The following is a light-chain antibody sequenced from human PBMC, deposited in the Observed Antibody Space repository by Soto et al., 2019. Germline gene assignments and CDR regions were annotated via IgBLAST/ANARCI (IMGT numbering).Light chain of an antibody. J-gene: IGKJ2*01. CDR2: DAS. CDR1: QNISVW. V-gene: IGKV1-5*01. Sequence: DIQMTQSPSTLSASVGDGVTITCRASQNISVWLAWYQQRPGKAPKFLIYDASNLETGVSSRFSGSGSGTEFNLTISRLQPDDFATYYCQQYDSSSPTFGHGTKLEIK. CDR3: QQYDSSSPT.